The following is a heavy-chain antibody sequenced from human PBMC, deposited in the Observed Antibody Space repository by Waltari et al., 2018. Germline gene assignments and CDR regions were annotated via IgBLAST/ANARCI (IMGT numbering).Heavy chain of an antibody. Sequence: QVQLQESGPGLVKPSETLSLTCTVSGGSISSYYWSWIRQTAGKGLEWIGRIYTSGSTNDNPSLKSRVTMSVDTSKNQFSLKLSSVTAADTAVYYCAREGAAAGLYYYYYMDVWGKGTTVTVSS. D-gene: IGHD6-13*01. CDR1: GGSISSYY. CDR2: IYTSGST. J-gene: IGHJ6*03. V-gene: IGHV4-4*07. CDR3: AREGAAAGLYYYYYMDV.